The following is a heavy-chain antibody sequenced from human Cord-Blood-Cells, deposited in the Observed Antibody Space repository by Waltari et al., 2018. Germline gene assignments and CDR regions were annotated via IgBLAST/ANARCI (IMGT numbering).Heavy chain of an antibody. V-gene: IGHV3-30*02. CDR1: GFTFSSYG. CDR3: AKAETGGFDAFDI. J-gene: IGHJ3*02. CDR2: IRYEGRNK. D-gene: IGHD7-27*01. Sequence: QVQLVESGGGVVQPGGSLRLSCAASGFTFSSYGMHWVRQAPGKGLEWVAFIRYEGRNKYYADSGKGRFTISRDNSKNTLYLQMNSLRAEDTAVYYCAKAETGGFDAFDIWGQGTMVTVSS.